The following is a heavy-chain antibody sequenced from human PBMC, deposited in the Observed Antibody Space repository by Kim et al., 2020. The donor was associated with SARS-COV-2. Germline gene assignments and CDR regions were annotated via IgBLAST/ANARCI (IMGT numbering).Heavy chain of an antibody. CDR3: ARGLVAGD. CDR2: IKEDGSEK. V-gene: IGHV3-7*03. Sequence: GGSLRLSCAASGFTFSDYWMSWVRQAPGKGLEWVANIKEDGSEKYYVDSVKGRFTISRDNAKNSLYLQMNTLRAEDTAVYYCARGLVAGDWGQGTLVTVSS. D-gene: IGHD2-8*02. J-gene: IGHJ4*02. CDR1: GFTFSDYW.